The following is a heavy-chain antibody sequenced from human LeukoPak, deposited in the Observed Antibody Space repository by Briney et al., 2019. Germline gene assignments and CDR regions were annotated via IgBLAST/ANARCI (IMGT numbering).Heavy chain of an antibody. CDR3: ARGAGVLGLGGDH. Sequence: PGGSLRLSCAASGFTFSAYNMNWVRQAPGKGLEWVASISSNTNYKYYADSLKGRFTVSRDNAKNSLFLRMNSLRAEDTAVYYCARGAGVLGLGGDHWGQGTLVTVSS. CDR1: GFTFSAYN. J-gene: IGHJ4*02. D-gene: IGHD3-16*01. V-gene: IGHV3-21*01. CDR2: ISSNTNYK.